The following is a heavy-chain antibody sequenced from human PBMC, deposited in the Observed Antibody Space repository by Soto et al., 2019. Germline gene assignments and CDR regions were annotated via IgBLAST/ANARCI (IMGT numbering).Heavy chain of an antibody. CDR2: ISSSSSYI. CDR1: AVAFSSYS. J-gene: IGHJ5*02. D-gene: IGHD3-10*01. CDR3: ARDPGSGSSRFDP. V-gene: IGHV3-21*01. Sequence: EVPLVESGGGLVKPGGSLRLSCAASAVAFSSYSMNWVRQVPGKGLEWVSSISSSSSYIYYADSVKGRFIISRDNAKNSLYLRMNSLRAEDTAVYYCARDPGSGSSRFDPWGQGTLVTVSS.